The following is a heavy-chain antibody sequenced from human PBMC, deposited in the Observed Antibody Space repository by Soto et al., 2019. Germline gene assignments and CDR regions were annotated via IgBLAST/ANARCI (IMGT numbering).Heavy chain of an antibody. CDR2: ISPHNGAT. CDR3: ARDGGVASVYGMDV. Sequence: QVHLVQSGAEVKRPGASVKVSCKASGYTFTDYYIHWVRQAPGQGLEWLGWISPHNGATNYAQKFRGRVTLSRDPTINTPYLEMDRLTPDDTAVYYCARDGGVASVYGMDVWGQGTTVTVSS. D-gene: IGHD5-12*01. J-gene: IGHJ6*02. CDR1: GYTFTDYY. V-gene: IGHV1-2*02.